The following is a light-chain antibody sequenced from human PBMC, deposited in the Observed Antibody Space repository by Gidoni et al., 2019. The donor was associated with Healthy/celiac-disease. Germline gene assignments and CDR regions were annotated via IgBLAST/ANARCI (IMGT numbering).Light chain of an antibody. CDR1: QSVSSSY. CDR2: GAS. J-gene: IGKJ4*01. V-gene: IGKV3-20*01. CDR3: QQYGSSPR. Sequence: ELVLTQSPGTLSLSPGESATLSCRASQSVSSSYLAWYQQKPGQAPRLLIYGASSRATGIPDRFSGSGSGTDFTLTISRLEPEDFAVYYCQQYGSSPRFGGGTKVEIK.